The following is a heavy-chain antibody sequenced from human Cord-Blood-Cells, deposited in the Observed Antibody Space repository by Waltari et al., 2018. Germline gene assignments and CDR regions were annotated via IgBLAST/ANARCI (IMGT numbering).Heavy chain of an antibody. CDR1: GFTFVDYA. D-gene: IGHD3-3*01. Sequence: EVQLVESGGGLVQPGRSLRLSCAASGFTFVDYALHWVRQAPGKGMEWVSGIRWNSGSIGYADAVKGRFTISRDNAKNSLYLQMNSLRAEDTALYYCAKRYDFWSGLGNWGQGTLVTVSS. CDR2: IRWNSGSI. CDR3: AKRYDFWSGLGN. V-gene: IGHV3-9*01. J-gene: IGHJ4*02.